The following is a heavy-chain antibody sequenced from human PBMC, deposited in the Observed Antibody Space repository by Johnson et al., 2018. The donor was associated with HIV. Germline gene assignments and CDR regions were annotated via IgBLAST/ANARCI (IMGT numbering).Heavy chain of an antibody. D-gene: IGHD1-26*01. CDR2: ISYDGSNK. CDR1: GFTLSTYG. CDR3: TTDVPCGPYYNAFDI. V-gene: IGHV3-30*03. J-gene: IGHJ3*02. Sequence: QVQLVESGGGVVQPGRSLRLSCAASGFTLSTYGMHWVRQAPGKGLEWVAVISYDGSNKYYADSVKGRFTISRDNAKNSLYLQMNSLRAEDTALYYCTTDVPCGPYYNAFDIWGHGTMVTVSS.